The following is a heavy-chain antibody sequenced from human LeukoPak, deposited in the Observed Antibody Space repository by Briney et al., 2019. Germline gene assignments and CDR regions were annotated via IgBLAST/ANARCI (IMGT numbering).Heavy chain of an antibody. CDR3: ARRNIVVVPAAMRGGYFDY. J-gene: IGHJ4*02. D-gene: IGHD2-2*01. CDR1: GGSFSGYY. V-gene: IGHV4-34*01. CDR2: INHSGST. Sequence: KTSETLSLTCAVYGGSFSGYYWSWIRQPPGKGLEWIGEINHSGSTNYNPSLKSRVTISVDTSKNQFSLKLSSVTAADTAVYYCARRNIVVVPAAMRGGYFDYWGQGTLVTVSS.